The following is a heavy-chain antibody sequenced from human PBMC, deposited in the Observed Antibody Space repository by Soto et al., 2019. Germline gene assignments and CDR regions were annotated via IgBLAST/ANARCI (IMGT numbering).Heavy chain of an antibody. CDR2: VYYSGSS. CDR1: GDTISSSSYY. Sequence: TSETLSLTCTVSGDTISSSSYYWAWVRQPPGKGLEWIGTVYYSGSSYYSSSLKSRITISIDTSKKQFSLNLSSVTAADTAVYNCARRPGFCNGGSCSWFDPWGQGTLVTVSS. V-gene: IGHV4-39*01. J-gene: IGHJ5*02. D-gene: IGHD2-15*01. CDR3: ARRPGFCNGGSCSWFDP.